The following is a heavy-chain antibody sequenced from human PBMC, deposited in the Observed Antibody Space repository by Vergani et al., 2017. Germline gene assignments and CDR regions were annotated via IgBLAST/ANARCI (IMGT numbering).Heavy chain of an antibody. CDR2: INHSGST. CDR1: GGSFSGYY. CDR3: ARGRCIAARPPSSRSCYYYYYMDV. J-gene: IGHJ6*03. V-gene: IGHV4-34*01. Sequence: QVQLQQWGTGLLKLSETLSLTCAVYGGSFSGYYWSWIRQPPGKGLEWIGEINHSGSTNYNPSLKSRVTISVDTSKNQFSLKLSSVTAADTAVYYCARGRCIAARPPSSRSCYYYYYMDVWGKGTTVTVSS. D-gene: IGHD6-25*01.